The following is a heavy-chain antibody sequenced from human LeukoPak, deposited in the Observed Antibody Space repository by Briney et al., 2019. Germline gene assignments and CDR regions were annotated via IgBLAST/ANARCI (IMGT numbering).Heavy chain of an antibody. D-gene: IGHD2-2*03. CDR1: GITLSDYW. CDR3: VRGGHKLDIETSRYYYGLDV. J-gene: IGHJ6*02. V-gene: IGHV3-74*03. Sequence: GGSLRLSCAASGITLSDYWMDWVRQGPGKGLVHVSRIESDGTRTVYADSVKGRFTISRDNAKNTMYLQMNSLRAEDTAVYYCVRGGHKLDIETSRYYYGLDVWGQGTTVTVSS. CDR2: IESDGTRT.